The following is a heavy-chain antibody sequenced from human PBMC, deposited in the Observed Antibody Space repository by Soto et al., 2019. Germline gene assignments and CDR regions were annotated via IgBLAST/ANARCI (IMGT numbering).Heavy chain of an antibody. V-gene: IGHV1-69*13. Sequence: GASVKVSCKASGGTFSSYAISWVRQAPGQGLEWMGGIIPIFGTANYAQKFQGRVTITADESTSTAYMELSSLRSEDTAVYYCASGWKLGPYYYYGMDVWGQGTTVTVSS. CDR2: IIPIFGTA. CDR3: ASGWKLGPYYYYGMDV. CDR1: GGTFSSYA. J-gene: IGHJ6*02. D-gene: IGHD6-6*01.